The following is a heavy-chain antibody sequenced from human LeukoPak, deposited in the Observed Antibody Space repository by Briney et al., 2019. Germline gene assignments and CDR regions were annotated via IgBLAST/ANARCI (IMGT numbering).Heavy chain of an antibody. CDR3: AREAAAFDY. V-gene: IGHV4-34*01. CDR2: INHSGST. D-gene: IGHD6-13*01. J-gene: IGHJ4*02. CDR1: GGSFSGYY. Sequence: SETLSLTCAVYGGSFSGYYWSWIRQPPGKGLEWIGEINHSGSTNYNPSLKSRVTISVDTSKNLFSLKLSSVTAADTAVYYCAREAAAFDYWGQGTLVTVSS.